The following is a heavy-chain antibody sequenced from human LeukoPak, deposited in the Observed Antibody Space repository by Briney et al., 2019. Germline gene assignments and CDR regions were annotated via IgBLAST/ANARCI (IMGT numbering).Heavy chain of an antibody. D-gene: IGHD6-19*01. CDR1: GYTFSSYD. CDR2: IIPILGIA. Sequence: GASVKVSCKASGYTFSSYDITWVRQAPGQGLEWMGRIIPILGIANYAQKLQGRVTITADKSTSTAYMELSSLRSEDTAVYYCARGDSSGWYGGRDYWGQGTLVTVSS. J-gene: IGHJ4*02. CDR3: ARGDSSGWYGGRDY. V-gene: IGHV1-69*04.